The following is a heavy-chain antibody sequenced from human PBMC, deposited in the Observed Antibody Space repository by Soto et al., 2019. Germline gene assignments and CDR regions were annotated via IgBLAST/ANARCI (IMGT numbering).Heavy chain of an antibody. V-gene: IGHV1-3*01. CDR2: INAGNGNT. Sequence: ASVKVSCKASGYTFTSYAMHWVRQAPGQRLEWMGWINAGNGNTKYSQKFQGRVTITRDTSASTAYMELSSLRSEDTAVYYCARGQLVQRPGLYYFDYWGQGTLVTVSS. CDR1: GYTFTSYA. J-gene: IGHJ4*02. D-gene: IGHD6-13*01. CDR3: ARGQLVQRPGLYYFDY.